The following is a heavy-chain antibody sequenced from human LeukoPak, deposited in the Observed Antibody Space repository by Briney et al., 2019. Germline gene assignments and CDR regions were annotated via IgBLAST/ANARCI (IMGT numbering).Heavy chain of an antibody. V-gene: IGHV3-64*02. Sequence: GGSLRLSCAASGFTFSSHVMHWVRQAPGKGLEYVSAISSNGDNTYYADSVKGRFITSRDNSKNTVYLQMGSLRAEDTAVYYCARDRYCSGGSCYFWGNYYYYGMDVWGQGTTVTVSS. J-gene: IGHJ6*02. D-gene: IGHD2-15*01. CDR3: ARDRYCSGGSCYFWGNYYYYGMDV. CDR1: GFTFSSHV. CDR2: ISSNGDNT.